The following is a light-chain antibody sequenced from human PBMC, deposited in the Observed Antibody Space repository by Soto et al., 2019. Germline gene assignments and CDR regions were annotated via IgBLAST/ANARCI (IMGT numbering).Light chain of an antibody. Sequence: EIVLTQSPGTLSLSPGERATLSCRASQSVSSSYFAWYQQKPGQAPRLLIYGASSRATGIPDRFSGSGSGTDFTLTISRLEPEDFAVYYCQQYVTSPWTFGQGTKVEIK. J-gene: IGKJ1*01. CDR3: QQYVTSPWT. V-gene: IGKV3-20*01. CDR1: QSVSSSY. CDR2: GAS.